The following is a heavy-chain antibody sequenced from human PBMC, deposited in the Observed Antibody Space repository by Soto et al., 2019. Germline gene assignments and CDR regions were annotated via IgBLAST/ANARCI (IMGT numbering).Heavy chain of an antibody. CDR2: IYYSGST. Sequence: SETLSLTCTVSGGSISSYYWSWIRQPPGKGLEWIGYIYYSGSTNYNPSLKSRVTISVDTSKNQFSLKLSSVTAADTAVYYCASTRLQLNQYNWFDPWGQGTLVTVSS. CDR1: GGSISSYY. J-gene: IGHJ5*02. D-gene: IGHD4-4*01. V-gene: IGHV4-59*01. CDR3: ASTRLQLNQYNWFDP.